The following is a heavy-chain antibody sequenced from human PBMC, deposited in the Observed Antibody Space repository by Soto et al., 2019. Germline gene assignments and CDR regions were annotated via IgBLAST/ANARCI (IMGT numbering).Heavy chain of an antibody. J-gene: IGHJ3*02. CDR2: MSHSGGT. CDR1: GGFVTSGSYY. CDR3: ARVERGTATTVVDAFDI. V-gene: IGHV4-34*01. Sequence: QVQLQQWGAGLLKPSETLSLTCAVYGGFVTSGSYYWSWIRQPPGKGLEWIGEMSHSGGTHFNPSLTSRVTISVDTSKNHVTLKMSSVTAADTALYYCARVERGTATTVVDAFDIWGPGTMVTVSS. D-gene: IGHD1-1*01.